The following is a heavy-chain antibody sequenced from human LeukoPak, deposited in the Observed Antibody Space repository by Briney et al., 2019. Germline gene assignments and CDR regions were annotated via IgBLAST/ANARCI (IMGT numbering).Heavy chain of an antibody. CDR3: ARGRPSSSSRPGSDY. CDR1: GYTFSGYY. CDR2: INPNSGGT. V-gene: IGHV1-2*02. Sequence: ASVKVSCKASGYTFSGYYMHWMRQAPGQGLEWMGWINPNSGGTSCAQKFQGRVTMTRDTSISTAYMELSRLRSDDTAVYYCARGRPSSSSRPGSDYWGQGTLVTVSS. D-gene: IGHD6-6*01. J-gene: IGHJ4*02.